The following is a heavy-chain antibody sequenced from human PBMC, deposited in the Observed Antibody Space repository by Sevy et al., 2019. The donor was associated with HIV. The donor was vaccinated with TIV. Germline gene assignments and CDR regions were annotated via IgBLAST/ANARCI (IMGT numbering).Heavy chain of an antibody. Sequence: SETLSLTCTVSGGSITSLYWNWIRQPPGKGLEWIANIYYNGHINYNPSLKSRVTLSLDTSKNQFCLRLSSVTAADTAMYYCAGENAWGRGYSWGQGTLVTASS. CDR2: IYYNGHI. V-gene: IGHV4-59*08. CDR1: GGSITSLY. J-gene: IGHJ4*02. CDR3: AGENAWGRGYS. D-gene: IGHD1-26*01.